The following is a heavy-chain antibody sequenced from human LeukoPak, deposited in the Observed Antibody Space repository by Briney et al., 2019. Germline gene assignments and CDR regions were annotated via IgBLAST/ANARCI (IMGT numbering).Heavy chain of an antibody. D-gene: IGHD3-22*01. Sequence: SETLSLTCTVSGASLISYNFYWSWIRQPPGKGLEWIGYIYHSGSTNYNPSLKSRVTMSVDTSMNQFSLNLNSVTAADTAVYYCARVAYYDSSGYPPNWFDPWGQGTLVTVSS. CDR1: GASLISYNFY. J-gene: IGHJ5*02. CDR2: IYHSGST. CDR3: ARVAYYDSSGYPPNWFDP. V-gene: IGHV4-61*01.